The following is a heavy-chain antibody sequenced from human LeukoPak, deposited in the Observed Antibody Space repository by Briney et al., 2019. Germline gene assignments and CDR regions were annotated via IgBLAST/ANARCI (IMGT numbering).Heavy chain of an antibody. CDR2: IVVGSGNT. J-gene: IGHJ6*02. CDR1: GFTFTSSA. D-gene: IGHD1-1*01. V-gene: IGHV1-58*02. CDR3: ASLLKERPGMDV. Sequence: SVKVSCKASGFTFTSSAMQWVRQARGQRLEWIGWIVVGSGNTNYAQKFQERVTITRDIATSTAYMELSSLRSEDTAVYYCASLLKERPGMDVWGQGTTVTVSS.